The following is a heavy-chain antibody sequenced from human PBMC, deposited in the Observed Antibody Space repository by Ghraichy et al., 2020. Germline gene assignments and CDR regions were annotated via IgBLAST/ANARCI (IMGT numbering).Heavy chain of an antibody. D-gene: IGHD2-15*01. CDR3: ARQPDIVVVVAAHEVAFDI. V-gene: IGHV4-39*01. CDR2: IYYSGST. CDR1: GGTISSSRYY. J-gene: IGHJ3*02. Sequence: SETLSLTCTVSGGTISSSRYYWGWIRQPPGKGLEWIGSIYYSGSTSYNPSLKSRVTISVCTSKNQFSLKLSSVTAADTAVYYCARQPDIVVVVAAHEVAFDIWGQGTMVTVSS.